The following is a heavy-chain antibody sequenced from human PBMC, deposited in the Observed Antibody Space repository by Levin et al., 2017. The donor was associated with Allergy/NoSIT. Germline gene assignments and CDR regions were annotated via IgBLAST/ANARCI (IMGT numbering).Heavy chain of an antibody. CDR2: IDPSDSYT. V-gene: IGHV5-10-1*01. CDR3: ARRTLNYYYYMDV. J-gene: IGHJ6*03. Sequence: ASVKVSCKGSGYSFTSYWISWVRQMPGKGLEWMGRIDPSDSYTNYSPSFQGHVTISADKSISTAYLQRSSLKASDTAVYYCARRTLNYYYYMDVWGKGTTVTVSS. CDR1: GYSFTSYW.